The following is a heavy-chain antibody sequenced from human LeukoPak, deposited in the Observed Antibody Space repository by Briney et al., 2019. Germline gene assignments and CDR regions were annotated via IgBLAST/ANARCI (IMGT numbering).Heavy chain of an antibody. CDR3: ARSPQSRYSYGAIDWYFDL. D-gene: IGHD5-18*01. V-gene: IGHV3-48*03. J-gene: IGHJ2*01. CDR1: GFTFSSYE. Sequence: GGSLRLSCAASGFTFSSYEMNWVRQAPGKGLEWVSYISSSGSTIYYADSVKGRFTISRDNAKNSLYLQMNSLRAEDTAVYYCARSPQSRYSYGAIDWYFDLWGRGTLVTVSS. CDR2: ISSSGSTI.